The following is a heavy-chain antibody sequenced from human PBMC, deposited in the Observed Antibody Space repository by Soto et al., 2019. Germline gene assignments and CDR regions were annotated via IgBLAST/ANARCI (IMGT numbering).Heavy chain of an antibody. Sequence: GASVKVSCKASGFTFTSSAVQWVRQARGQRLEWIGWIVVGSGNTNYAQKFQERVTITRDMSTSTAYMELSSLRSEDTAVYYCAADEGYSSSSSYYYYGMDVWGQGTTVTVS. J-gene: IGHJ6*02. CDR1: GFTFTSSA. D-gene: IGHD6-6*01. CDR3: AADEGYSSSSSYYYYGMDV. CDR2: IVVGSGNT. V-gene: IGHV1-58*01.